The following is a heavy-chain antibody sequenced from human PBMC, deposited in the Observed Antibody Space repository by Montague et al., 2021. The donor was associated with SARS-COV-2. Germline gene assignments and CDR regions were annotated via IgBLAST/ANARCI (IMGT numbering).Heavy chain of an antibody. CDR2: INHSGST. D-gene: IGHD2-15*01. CDR1: GGSFSGYY. Sequence: SETLSLTCAVYGGSFSGYYWSWIRQPPGKGLEWIGEINHSGSTNYNPSLKSRVTISVDASKNQFSLKLSSVTAADTAVYYCARGGGCSGGSCYSEWDPYYCDGMDVWGQGTWVTV. CDR3: ARGGGCSGGSCYSEWDPYYCDGMDV. V-gene: IGHV4-34*01. J-gene: IGHJ6*02.